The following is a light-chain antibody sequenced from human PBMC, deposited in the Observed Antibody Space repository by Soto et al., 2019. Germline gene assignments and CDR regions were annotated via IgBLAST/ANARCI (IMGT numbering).Light chain of an antibody. Sequence: QSVLTQPPSASGTPGQRVTISCSESTSNIGSKTVSWYQQLPGSAPRVLIYNNNERPSGVPDRFSGSKSGTSASLAISGLQSEDEADYYCATWDDSLPAVFGGGTKVTVL. CDR3: ATWDDSLPAV. CDR1: TSNIGSKT. J-gene: IGLJ2*01. V-gene: IGLV1-44*01. CDR2: NNN.